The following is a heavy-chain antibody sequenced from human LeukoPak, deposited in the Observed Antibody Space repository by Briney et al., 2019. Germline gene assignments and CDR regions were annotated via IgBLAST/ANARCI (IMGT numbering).Heavy chain of an antibody. V-gene: IGHV3-21*01. CDR3: ARPVTTYYYYYGMDV. CDR1: EFTFSSYS. Sequence: GGSLRLSCTASEFTFSSYSMNWVRQAPGKGLERVSSISSGGSYTYYADSVKGRFTISRDNAKNSLYLQMNSLRAEDTAVYYCARPVTTYYYYYGMDVWGQGTTVTVSS. CDR2: ISSGGSYT. J-gene: IGHJ6*02. D-gene: IGHD4-11*01.